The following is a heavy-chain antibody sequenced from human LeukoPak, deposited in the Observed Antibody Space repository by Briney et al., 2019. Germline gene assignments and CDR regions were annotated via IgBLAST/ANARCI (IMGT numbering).Heavy chain of an antibody. CDR3: ARGGSRGRLRYFDWGDY. D-gene: IGHD3-9*01. CDR2: MNPNSGNT. CDR1: GYTFTGFY. V-gene: IGHV1-8*03. Sequence: ASVKVSCKASGYTFTGFYIHWVRQAPGQGLEWMGWMNPNSGNTAYAQKFQGRVTITRNTSISTAYMELSSLRSEDTAVYYCARGGSRGRLRYFDWGDYWGQGTLVTVSS. J-gene: IGHJ4*02.